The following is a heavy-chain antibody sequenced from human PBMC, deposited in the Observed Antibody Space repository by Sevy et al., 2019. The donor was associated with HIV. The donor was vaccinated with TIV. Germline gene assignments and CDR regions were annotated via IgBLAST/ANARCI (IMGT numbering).Heavy chain of an antibody. J-gene: IGHJ6*03. D-gene: IGHD6-13*01. CDR3: ASFAAGTTRYYYYYMDV. Sequence: GGSLRLSCAASGFTFSSYSMNWVRQAPGKGLEWVSSISSSSSYIYYADSVKGRFTISRDNANNSLYLQMNSLRAEDTAVDYCASFAAGTTRYYYYYMDVWGKGTTVTVSS. CDR1: GFTFSSYS. V-gene: IGHV3-21*01. CDR2: ISSSSSYI.